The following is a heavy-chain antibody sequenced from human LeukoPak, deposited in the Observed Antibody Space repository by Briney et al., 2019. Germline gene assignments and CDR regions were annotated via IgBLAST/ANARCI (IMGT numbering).Heavy chain of an antibody. J-gene: IGHJ6*02. D-gene: IGHD5-12*01. CDR2: IGSSGSTI. CDR3: ARDGYSGYYYYGMDV. CDR1: GFTFSDYY. Sequence: GGSLRLSCAASGFTFSDYYMSWIRQAPGKGLEWVSYIGSSGSTIYYADSVKGRFTISRDNAKNSLYLQMNSLRAEDTAVYYCARDGYSGYYYYGMDVWGQGTTVTVSS. V-gene: IGHV3-11*01.